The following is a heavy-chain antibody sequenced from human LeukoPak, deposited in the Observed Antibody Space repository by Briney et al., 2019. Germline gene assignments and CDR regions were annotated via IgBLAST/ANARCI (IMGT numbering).Heavy chain of an antibody. CDR2: IIPIFGTA. CDR1: GYTFTSYG. Sequence: SVKVSCKASGYTFTSYGISWVRQAPGQGLEWMGRIIPIFGTANYAQKFQGRVTITTDESTSTAYMELSSLRSEDTAVYYCAREGGGYSYGSQDPWGQGTLVTVSS. J-gene: IGHJ5*02. V-gene: IGHV1-69*05. CDR3: AREGGGYSYGSQDP. D-gene: IGHD5-18*01.